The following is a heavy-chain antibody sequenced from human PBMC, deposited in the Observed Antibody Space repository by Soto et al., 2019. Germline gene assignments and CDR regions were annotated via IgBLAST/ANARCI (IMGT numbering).Heavy chain of an antibody. Sequence: QVQLVESGGGVVQPGRSLRLSCAASGFTFSSYAMHWVRQAPGKGLECVAVISYDGSDKYYADSVKGRFTISGDNSKKTLKLQMNSLRADDTAVYYCAKALGELSPESYDYWVQGTLSTVSS. CDR3: AKALGELSPESYDY. CDR1: GFTFSSYA. CDR2: ISYDGSDK. V-gene: IGHV3-30*18. J-gene: IGHJ4*02. D-gene: IGHD3-16*02.